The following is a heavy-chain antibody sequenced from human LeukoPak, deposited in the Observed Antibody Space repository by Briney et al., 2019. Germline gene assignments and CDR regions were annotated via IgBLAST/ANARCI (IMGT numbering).Heavy chain of an antibody. D-gene: IGHD3-22*01. Sequence: SETLSLTCSVSLGSIDSYYCSWIRQPPGKGLEWIGYIYYSGSTNYNPSLKSRVTISVDTSKNQFSLKLSSASLSYEDTDDYARYYYASSGYYSFVYWGQGTLVTVSS. CDR2: IYYSGST. V-gene: IGHV4-59*01. CDR3: ARYYYASSGYYSFVY. CDR1: LGSIDSYY. J-gene: IGHJ4*02.